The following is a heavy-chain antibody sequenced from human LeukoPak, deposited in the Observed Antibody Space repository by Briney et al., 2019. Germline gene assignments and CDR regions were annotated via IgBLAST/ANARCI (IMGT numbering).Heavy chain of an antibody. V-gene: IGHV3-30-3*01. CDR2: ISYDGSNK. J-gene: IGHJ4*02. CDR1: GFTFSSYW. Sequence: GGSLRLSCVASGFTFSSYWMSWVRQAPGKGLEWVAVISYDGSNKYYADSVKGRFTISRDNSKNTLYLQMNSLRAEDTAVYYCARDMVYYWGQGTLVTVSS. CDR3: ARDMVYY. D-gene: IGHD2-8*01.